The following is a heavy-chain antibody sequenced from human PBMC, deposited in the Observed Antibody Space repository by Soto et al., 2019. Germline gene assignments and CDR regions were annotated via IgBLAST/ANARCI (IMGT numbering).Heavy chain of an antibody. Sequence: QVQVVESGGGVVQPGRSLRLSCAASGFTFSSYAVHWVRQAPGKGLEWVTLISYDASKRYYADSVKGRFTISRDNSKNTLYLQMNSLRTDDTAVYYCARGGWQWLLHDGFDIWGQGTMVTVSS. CDR2: ISYDASKR. CDR1: GFTFSSYA. CDR3: ARGGWQWLLHDGFDI. D-gene: IGHD6-19*01. J-gene: IGHJ3*02. V-gene: IGHV3-30-3*01.